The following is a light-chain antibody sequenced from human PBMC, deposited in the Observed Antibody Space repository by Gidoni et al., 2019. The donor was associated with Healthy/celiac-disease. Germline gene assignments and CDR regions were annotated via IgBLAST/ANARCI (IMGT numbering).Light chain of an antibody. CDR2: KVS. CDR3: MQGTHWPIT. J-gene: IGKJ5*01. V-gene: IGKV2-30*01. CDR1: QSIVYSDGNTY. Sequence: DGVMTQPPHSLRVTLGQPASISCKSSQSIVYSDGNTYWNWCQQRPGRSPRRLIYKVSNRGAGVPERFSGSGSGAEFILKISRVEADDGGVDYCMQGTHWPITFGQGTRLEIK.